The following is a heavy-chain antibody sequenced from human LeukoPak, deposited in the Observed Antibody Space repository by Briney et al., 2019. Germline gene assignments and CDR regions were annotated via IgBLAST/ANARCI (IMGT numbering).Heavy chain of an antibody. CDR3: ARVYGDYKYYGMDV. Sequence: GGSLRLSCAASGFTFSSYSMNWVRQAPGKGLEWVSSISSSSSYIYYADSVKGRFTISRDNAKNSLYLQMNSLRAEDTAVYYCARVYGDYKYYGMDVWGQGTTVTVPS. D-gene: IGHD4-17*01. V-gene: IGHV3-21*01. CDR2: ISSSSSYI. J-gene: IGHJ6*02. CDR1: GFTFSSYS.